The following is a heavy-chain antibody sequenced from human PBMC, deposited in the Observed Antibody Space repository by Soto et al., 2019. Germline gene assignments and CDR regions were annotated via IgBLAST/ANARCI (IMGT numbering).Heavy chain of an antibody. V-gene: IGHV4-34*01. Sequence: QVQLQQWGAGLLKPSETLSLTCAVSGASFSGSYWSWIRQPPGKGLEWIGEINHSGSTNYNPSLKSRGHLSVNTAKKHFPPKAAPLTGADKGVYYWAKIPPPRGRRSFWGQGTVVTVSS. CDR2: INHSGST. D-gene: IGHD6-6*01. CDR1: GASFSGSY. J-gene: IGHJ3*01. CDR3: AKIPPPRGRRSF.